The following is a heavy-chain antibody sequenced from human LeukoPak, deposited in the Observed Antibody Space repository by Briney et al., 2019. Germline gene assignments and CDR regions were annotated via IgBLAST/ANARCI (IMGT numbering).Heavy chain of an antibody. CDR2: INPNSGGT. D-gene: IGHD2-2*01. J-gene: IGHJ4*02. CDR1: GYTFTGYY. CDR3: ARSYCSSTSCSLMRFDY. V-gene: IGHV1-2*06. Sequence: ASVKVSCKASGYTFTGYYMHWVRQAPGQGLEWMGRINPNSGGTNYAQKFQGRVTITRDTSMSTDYMELRRLRSDDTAVYYCARSYCSSTSCSLMRFDYWGQGTLVTVSS.